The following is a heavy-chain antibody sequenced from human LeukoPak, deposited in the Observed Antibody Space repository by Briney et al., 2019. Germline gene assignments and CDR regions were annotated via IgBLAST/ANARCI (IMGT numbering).Heavy chain of an antibody. CDR2: ISGSGGST. CDR1: GFTFSSYG. V-gene: IGHV3-23*01. D-gene: IGHD7-27*01. CDR3: AKVTFNWGLRIGDYFDY. J-gene: IGHJ4*02. Sequence: GRSLRLSCAASGFTFSSYGMHWVRQAPGKGLVWVSAISGSGGSTYYADSVKGRFTISRDNSKNTLYLQMNSLRAEDTAVYYCAKVTFNWGLRIGDYFDYWGQGTLVTVSS.